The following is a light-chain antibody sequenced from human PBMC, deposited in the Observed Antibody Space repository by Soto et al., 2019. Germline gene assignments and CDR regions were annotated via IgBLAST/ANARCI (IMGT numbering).Light chain of an antibody. CDR3: QQYGSSPMYT. CDR2: GAS. Sequence: ELVLTQSPGTLSLSPWERATLSCRASQSVSSSYLAWYQQKPGQAPRLLIYGASSRATGIPDRFSGSGSGTDFTLTISRLEPEDFAVYYCQQYGSSPMYTFGQGTKLEIK. V-gene: IGKV3-20*01. CDR1: QSVSSSY. J-gene: IGKJ2*01.